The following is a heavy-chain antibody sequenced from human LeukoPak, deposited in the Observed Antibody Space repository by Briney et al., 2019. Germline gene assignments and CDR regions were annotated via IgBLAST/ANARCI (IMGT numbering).Heavy chain of an antibody. CDR1: GFTFSSYA. D-gene: IGHD3-3*01. V-gene: IGHV3-23*01. J-gene: IGHJ4*02. Sequence: GGSLRLSCAASGFTFSSYAMSWVRQAPGKGLEWVSAISGSGGSTYYADSVKGRFTISRDNSKNTLYLQMNSLRAEDTAVYYCAKVGVTYYDFWSGSQFDYWAKGPLVPVPS. CDR3: AKVGVTYYDFWSGSQFDY. CDR2: ISGSGGST.